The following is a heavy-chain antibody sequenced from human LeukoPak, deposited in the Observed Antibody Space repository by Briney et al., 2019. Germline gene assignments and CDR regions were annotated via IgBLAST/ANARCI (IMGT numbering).Heavy chain of an antibody. D-gene: IGHD3-10*01. Sequence: ASVKVSCKASGYTFTGYYMHWVRQAPGQGLEWMGWINPNSGGTNYAQKFQGRVTMTRDTSISTAYMELSRLRSDDTAVYYCARDWPTSYVGYYGSGSYAGTAFDYWGQGTLVTVSS. V-gene: IGHV1-2*02. CDR2: INPNSGGT. CDR3: ARDWPTSYVGYYGSGSYAGTAFDY. CDR1: GYTFTGYY. J-gene: IGHJ4*02.